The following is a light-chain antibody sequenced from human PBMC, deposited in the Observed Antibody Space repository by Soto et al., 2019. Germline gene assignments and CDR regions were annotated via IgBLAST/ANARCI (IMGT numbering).Light chain of an antibody. V-gene: IGLV2-14*03. Sequence: QSALTQPASVSGSPGQSITISCTGTSSDVGAYNWVSWYQQHPGKAPKLMICDVRNRPSGVSNRFSGSKSGNTASLTISGLQAEDEADCYCSSYTSSSSVVFGGGTKVTVL. CDR2: DVR. CDR3: SSYTSSSSVV. J-gene: IGLJ2*01. CDR1: SSDVGAYNW.